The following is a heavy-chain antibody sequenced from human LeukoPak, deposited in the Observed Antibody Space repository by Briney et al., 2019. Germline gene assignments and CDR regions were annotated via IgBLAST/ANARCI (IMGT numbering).Heavy chain of an antibody. CDR1: GGSISSYY. Sequence: SETLSLTCTVSGGSISSYYWSWIRQPPGKGLEWIGCIYYSGSTNYNPSLKSRVTISVDTSKNQFSLKLSSVTAADTAVYYCAGTFTIFGVAAYYYYMDAWGKGTPVTVSS. D-gene: IGHD3-3*01. V-gene: IGHV4-59*01. CDR3: AGTFTIFGVAAYYYYMDA. CDR2: IYYSGST. J-gene: IGHJ6*03.